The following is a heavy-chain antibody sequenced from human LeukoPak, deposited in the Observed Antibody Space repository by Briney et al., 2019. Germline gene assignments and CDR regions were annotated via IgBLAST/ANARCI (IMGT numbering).Heavy chain of an antibody. CDR3: ARKMYGYVWGADYFDY. CDR2: IYYSGNT. D-gene: IGHD3-16*01. V-gene: IGHV4-39*07. J-gene: IGHJ4*02. Sequence: SETLSLTCTVSDVSISTSNYYWGWIRQPPGKGLEWIGSIYYSGNTYYNPSLKSRVTISVDTSNNQFSLKLNSVTAADTAVYYCARKMYGYVWGADYFDYWGQGTLVTVSS. CDR1: DVSISTSNYY.